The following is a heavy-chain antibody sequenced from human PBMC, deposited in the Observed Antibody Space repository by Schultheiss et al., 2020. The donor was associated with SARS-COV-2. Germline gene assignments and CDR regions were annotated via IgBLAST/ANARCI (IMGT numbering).Heavy chain of an antibody. CDR3: AREHSSSWYGGGAFDI. Sequence: SQTLSLTCPVSGGSISSYYWSWIRQPPGKGLEWIGYIYYSGSTNYNPSLKSRVTISVDTSKNQFSLKLSSVTAADTAVYYCAREHSSSWYGGGAFDIWGQGTMVTVSS. CDR2: IYYSGST. CDR1: GGSISSYY. V-gene: IGHV4-59*01. J-gene: IGHJ3*02. D-gene: IGHD6-13*01.